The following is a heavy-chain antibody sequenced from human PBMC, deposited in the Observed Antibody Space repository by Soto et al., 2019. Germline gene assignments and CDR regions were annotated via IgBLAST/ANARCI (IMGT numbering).Heavy chain of an antibody. CDR3: ERDPGWNDV. D-gene: IGHD1-1*01. CDR1: GFTFSSYS. CDR2: ISSSSSTI. J-gene: IGHJ4*02. Sequence: PGGSLRLSCAASGFTFSSYSMNWVRQAPGKGLEWVSYISSSSSTIYYADSVKGRFTISRDNAKNSLYLQMSSLRDEDTAVYYCERDPGWNDVWGQGTLVTVSS. V-gene: IGHV3-48*02.